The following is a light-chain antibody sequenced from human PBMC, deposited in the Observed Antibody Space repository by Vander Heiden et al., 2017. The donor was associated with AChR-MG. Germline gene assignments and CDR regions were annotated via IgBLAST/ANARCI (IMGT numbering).Light chain of an antibody. J-gene: IGLJ2*01. CDR1: SSDVGTYNL. CDR3: CSYSNNTFGRVA. Sequence: QSALTQPASVSGSPGQSITISCTGTSSDVGTYNLVSWYQQHPGKAPRVVISEVTKRPSGVSSRFSGSKSGNTASLTISGLQTEDEATYFCCSYSNNTFGRVAFGGGTKLTVL. CDR2: EVT. V-gene: IGLV2-23*02.